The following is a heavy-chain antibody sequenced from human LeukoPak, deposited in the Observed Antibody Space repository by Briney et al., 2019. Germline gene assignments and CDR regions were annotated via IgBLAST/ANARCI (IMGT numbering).Heavy chain of an antibody. CDR1: GFTFSSYS. J-gene: IGHJ4*02. Sequence: PGGSLRLSCAASGFTFSSYSMNWVRQAPGKGLEWVSSISSSSSYICYADSVKGRFTISRDNAKNSLYLQMNSLRAEDTAVYYCATDDNSGSDYWGQGTLVTVSS. CDR3: ATDDNSGSDY. D-gene: IGHD3-22*01. CDR2: ISSSSSYI. V-gene: IGHV3-21*01.